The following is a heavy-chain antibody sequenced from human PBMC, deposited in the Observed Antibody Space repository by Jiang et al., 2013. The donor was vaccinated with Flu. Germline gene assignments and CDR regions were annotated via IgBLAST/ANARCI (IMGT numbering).Heavy chain of an antibody. D-gene: IGHD5-24*01. CDR1: GGSIGSYY. V-gene: IGHV4-59*01. Sequence: LLKPSETLSLTCTVSGGSIGSYYWSWIRQPPGKGLEWIGYIYYSGSTNYNPSLKSRVTISVDTSKNQFSLKLSSVTAADTAVYYCAILGGRDGYRALDIWGQGTMVTVSS. CDR3: AILGGRDGYRALDI. J-gene: IGHJ3*02. CDR2: IYYSGST.